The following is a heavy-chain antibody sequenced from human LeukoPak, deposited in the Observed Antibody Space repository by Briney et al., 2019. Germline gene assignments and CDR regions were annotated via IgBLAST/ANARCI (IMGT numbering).Heavy chain of an antibody. CDR2: IYYSGST. V-gene: IGHV4-31*03. D-gene: IGHD3-22*01. J-gene: IGHJ4*02. CDR3: ARARWDYYDSSGYYLYDY. CDR1: GGSISSGAYY. Sequence: PSQTLSLTCTVSGGSISSGAYYWSWIRQHPGKGLEWIGYIYYSGSTYYNPSLKSRVTISVDTSKNQFSLKLSSVTAADTAVYYCARARWDYYDSSGYYLYDYWGQGTLVTVSS.